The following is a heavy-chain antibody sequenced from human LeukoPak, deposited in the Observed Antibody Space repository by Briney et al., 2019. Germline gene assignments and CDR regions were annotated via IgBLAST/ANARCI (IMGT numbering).Heavy chain of an antibody. D-gene: IGHD3-3*01. V-gene: IGHV3-33*01. CDR1: GFTFSSYG. Sequence: GGSLRLSCAASGFTFSSYGMHWVRQAPGKGLEWVAVIWYDGSNKYYADSVKGRFTISRDNSKNTLYLQMNSLRAEDTAVYYCAITSGYYRKYYFDYWGQGTLVTVSS. J-gene: IGHJ4*02. CDR3: AITSGYYRKYYFDY. CDR2: IWYDGSNK.